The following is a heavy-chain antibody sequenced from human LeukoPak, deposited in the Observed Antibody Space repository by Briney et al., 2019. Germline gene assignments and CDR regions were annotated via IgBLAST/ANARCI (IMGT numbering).Heavy chain of an antibody. V-gene: IGHV1-2*02. D-gene: IGHD3-16*01. CDR1: GYTFTSYG. Sequence: ASVKVSCKASGYTFTSYGISWVRQAPGQGFEWMGWINPDSGDTTYAQKFQGRVSMTRDTSINTAYMDLSRLRSDDTAVYFCARARLWAFDIWGQGTKVTVSS. J-gene: IGHJ3*02. CDR2: INPDSGDT. CDR3: ARARLWAFDI.